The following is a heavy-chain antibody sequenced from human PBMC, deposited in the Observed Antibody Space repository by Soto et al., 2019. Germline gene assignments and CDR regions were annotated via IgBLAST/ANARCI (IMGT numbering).Heavy chain of an antibody. D-gene: IGHD3-3*01. CDR1: GYTFTSYG. Sequence: VSVKVSCKASGYTFTSYGISWVRQAPGQGLEWMGWISAYNGNTNYAQKLQGRVTMTTDTSTSTAYMELRSLRSDDTAVYYCATIPVDYDFWSGYCPYWGQGTLVTVSS. CDR3: ATIPVDYDFWSGYCPY. CDR2: ISAYNGNT. J-gene: IGHJ4*02. V-gene: IGHV1-18*04.